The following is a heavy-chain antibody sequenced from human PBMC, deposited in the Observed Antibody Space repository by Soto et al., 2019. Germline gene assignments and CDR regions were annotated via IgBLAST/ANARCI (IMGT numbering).Heavy chain of an antibody. CDR3: ARASPVICGGDPCYRLDSSFDS. CDR2: IIPLFGTP. V-gene: IGHV1-69*01. CDR1: GATFSTTG. D-gene: IGHD2-21*02. Sequence: QVQLVQSGAEVRKPGSSLRVSCKSSGATFSTTGISWVRQAPGQGLEWMGGIIPLFGTPKYARKFQGRVSITADVSTITVYMELNSLRPDDAAVYYCARASPVICGGDPCYRLDSSFDSWGQGSLVILSS. J-gene: IGHJ5*01.